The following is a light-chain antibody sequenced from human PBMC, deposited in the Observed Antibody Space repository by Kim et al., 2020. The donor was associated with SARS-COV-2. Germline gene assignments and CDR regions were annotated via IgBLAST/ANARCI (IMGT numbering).Light chain of an antibody. CDR2: AAS. V-gene: IGKV1-39*01. Sequence: DIQVTQSPSSLSASVGDRVTITCRASQTISSYLNWYQQKPGKAPKLLIYAASSLQSGVPSRFSGSGSGTDFNLTISSLQPEDFATYYCQQSYSTPPWTFGQGTKVEI. CDR1: QTISSY. CDR3: QQSYSTPPWT. J-gene: IGKJ1*01.